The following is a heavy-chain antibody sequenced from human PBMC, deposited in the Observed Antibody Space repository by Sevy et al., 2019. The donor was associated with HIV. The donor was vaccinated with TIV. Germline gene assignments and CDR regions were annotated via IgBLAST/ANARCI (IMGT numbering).Heavy chain of an antibody. CDR3: ARDSDNYDILTGYYPFDY. V-gene: IGHV1-46*01. Sequence: ASVKVSCKASGYTFTSQYMHWVRQTPGQGLEWMGIINPSGGSTRYAQKFQGRVTMTRDTSTRTVYMELSSLRSEDKAVYYCARDSDNYDILTGYYPFDYWGQGTLVTVSS. J-gene: IGHJ4*02. D-gene: IGHD3-9*01. CDR1: GYTFTSQY. CDR2: INPSGGST.